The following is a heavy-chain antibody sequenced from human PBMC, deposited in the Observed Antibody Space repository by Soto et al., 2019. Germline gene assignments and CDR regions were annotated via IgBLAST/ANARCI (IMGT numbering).Heavy chain of an antibody. J-gene: IGHJ4*02. CDR3: AHKGDGTKGFKC. Sequence: QITWKESGPTLAKPTQNLTLTCTFSGFSLSTSGVGVGWIRQPPGKALEWLALIYWDDDKRYSPSLKSRLTITKETSKNQVVLTMTNIDPVETGIYYRAHKGDGTKGFKCWGQGTLVTLSS. V-gene: IGHV2-5*02. D-gene: IGHD1-1*01. CDR1: GFSLSTSGVG. CDR2: IYWDDDK.